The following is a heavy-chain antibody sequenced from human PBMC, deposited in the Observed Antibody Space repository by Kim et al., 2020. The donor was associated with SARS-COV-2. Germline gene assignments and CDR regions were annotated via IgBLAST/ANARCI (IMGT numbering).Heavy chain of an antibody. CDR1: GYTFTSYG. Sequence: ASVKVSCKASGYTFTSYGISWVRQAPGQGLEWMGWISAYNGNTNYAQKLQGRVTMTTDTSTSTAYMELRSLRSDDTAVYYCARVPSTLGSQLPTRAYYYYGMDVWGQGTTVTVSS. J-gene: IGHJ6*02. CDR2: ISAYNGNT. CDR3: ARVPSTLGSQLPTRAYYYYGMDV. V-gene: IGHV1-18*01. D-gene: IGHD2-2*01.